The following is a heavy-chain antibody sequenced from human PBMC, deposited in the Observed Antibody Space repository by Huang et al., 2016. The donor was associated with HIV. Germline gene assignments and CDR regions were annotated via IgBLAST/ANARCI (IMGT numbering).Heavy chain of an antibody. D-gene: IGHD3-10*01. CDR3: ARAPHYGSGSYYY. Sequence: QVQLHQWGAGLLKPSETLSLTCAVYGGSFMGYYWSWIRQPPGKGLEGIGEITHSGSTNYNPSLKSRVTISEETSKNQCSLKLSSVTAADTAVYYCARAPHYGSGSYYYWGQGTLVTVSS. CDR2: ITHSGST. CDR1: GGSFMGYY. J-gene: IGHJ4*02. V-gene: IGHV4-34*01.